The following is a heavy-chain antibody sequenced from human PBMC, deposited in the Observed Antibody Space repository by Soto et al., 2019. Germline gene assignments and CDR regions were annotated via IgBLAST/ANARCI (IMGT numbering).Heavy chain of an antibody. CDR3: ARDKDRQQLGGNYYYILDV. J-gene: IGHJ6*02. Sequence: QVQLIQSGAAVKKPGSSVKVSCKASGGTFSTSAISWVRQAPGEGLEWVGGIMPVFATPDYAQKFQGRVTISADESTTTAYLELTSLTTDDTAVYYCARDKDRQQLGGNYYYILDVWGQGTAITVSS. CDR2: IMPVFATP. CDR1: GGTFSTSA. V-gene: IGHV1-69*12. D-gene: IGHD3-3*02.